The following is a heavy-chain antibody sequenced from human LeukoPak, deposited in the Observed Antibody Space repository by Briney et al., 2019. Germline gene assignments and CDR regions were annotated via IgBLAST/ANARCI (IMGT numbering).Heavy chain of an antibody. CDR3: ARATVPTGFDY. CDR2: INHSGST. V-gene: IGHV4-34*09. CDR1: GGSFSGYY. Sequence: TLSLTCAVYGGSFSGYYWSWIRQPPGKGLEWIGEINHSGSTNYNPSLKSRVTISVDTSKNQFSLKLSSVTAADTAVYYCARATVPTGFDYWGQGTLVTVSS. J-gene: IGHJ4*02. D-gene: IGHD4-17*01.